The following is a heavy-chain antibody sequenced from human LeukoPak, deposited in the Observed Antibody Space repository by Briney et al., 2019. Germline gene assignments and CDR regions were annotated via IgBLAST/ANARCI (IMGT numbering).Heavy chain of an antibody. Sequence: SQTLSLAYAISGDSVSSRSATCNAIRQSPSRGLEWLGRTYYRSKWFHDYEVSVRSRIAINPDTSKNQFSLLLQSVTPEDTAVYYCARAASRNFDRWGQGTLITVSS. CDR2: TYYRSKWFH. CDR3: ARAASRNFDR. CDR1: GDSVSSRSAT. J-gene: IGHJ4*02. D-gene: IGHD6-25*01. V-gene: IGHV6-1*01.